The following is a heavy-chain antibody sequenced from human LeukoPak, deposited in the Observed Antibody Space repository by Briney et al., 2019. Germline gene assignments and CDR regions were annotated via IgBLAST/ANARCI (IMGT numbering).Heavy chain of an antibody. Sequence: GGSLRLSCAASGFTFSSYAMSWVRQAPGKGLEWVSAISGSGGSTYYADSVKGRFTISRDNSKNTLYLQMNSLRAEDTAVYYCAKARDPGYYYYGMDVCGQGTTVTVSS. CDR3: AKARDPGYYYYGMDV. CDR2: ISGSGGST. CDR1: GFTFSSYA. J-gene: IGHJ6*02. V-gene: IGHV3-23*01.